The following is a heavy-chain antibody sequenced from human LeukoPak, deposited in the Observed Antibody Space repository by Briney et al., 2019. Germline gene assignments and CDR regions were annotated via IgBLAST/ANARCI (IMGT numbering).Heavy chain of an antibody. J-gene: IGHJ5*02. CDR1: GGSISSGDYY. V-gene: IGHV4-30-4*01. CDR2: IYYSGST. CDR3: ARETLFGDHWFDP. Sequence: SQTLSLTCTVSGGSISSGDYYWTWIRQPPGRGLEWIGYIYYSGSTSYNPSLKSRVTISVDTSKNQFSLKLSSVTAADTAVFYCARETLFGDHWFDPWGQGTLVTVPS. D-gene: IGHD3-10*02.